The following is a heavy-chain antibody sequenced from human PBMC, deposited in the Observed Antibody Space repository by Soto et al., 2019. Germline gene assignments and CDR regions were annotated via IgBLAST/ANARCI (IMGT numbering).Heavy chain of an antibody. Sequence: ASVKVSCKASGGTFSSYTISWVRQAPGQGLEWMGRIIPILGIANYAQKFQGRVTITADKSTSTAYMELSSLRSEDTAVYYCARTIYYDILTGQGPNWFDPWGQGTLVTVSS. CDR1: GGTFSSYT. V-gene: IGHV1-69*02. D-gene: IGHD3-9*01. CDR2: IIPILGIA. CDR3: ARTIYYDILTGQGPNWFDP. J-gene: IGHJ5*02.